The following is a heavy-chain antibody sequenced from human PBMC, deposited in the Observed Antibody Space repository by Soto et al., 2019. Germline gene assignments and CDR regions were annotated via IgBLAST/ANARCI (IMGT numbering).Heavy chain of an antibody. V-gene: IGHV3-21*01. J-gene: IGHJ3*02. D-gene: IGHD6-25*01. CDR3: AGSDGLGDDAFDI. Sequence: GGSLRLSCAASGFTFSSYSMNWVRQAPGKGLEWVSSISSSSSYIYYADSVKGRFTISRDNDKNSLYLQMNSLRAEDTAVYYCAGSDGLGDDAFDIWGQGTMVTVSS. CDR1: GFTFSSYS. CDR2: ISSSSSYI.